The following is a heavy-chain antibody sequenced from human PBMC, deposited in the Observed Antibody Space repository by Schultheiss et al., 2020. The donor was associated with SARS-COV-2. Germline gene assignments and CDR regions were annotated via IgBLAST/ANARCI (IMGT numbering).Heavy chain of an antibody. CDR1: GGSFSGYY. J-gene: IGHJ5*02. D-gene: IGHD5-12*01. CDR3: AKYPNSGYDLGDWFDP. Sequence: SETLSLTCAVYGGSFSGYYWSWIRQPPGKGLEWIGSIYHSGSTYHNPSLKSRVTISVDTSKNQFSLKLSSVTAADTAVYYCAKYPNSGYDLGDWFDPWGQGTLVTVSS. V-gene: IGHV4-34*01. CDR2: IYHSGST.